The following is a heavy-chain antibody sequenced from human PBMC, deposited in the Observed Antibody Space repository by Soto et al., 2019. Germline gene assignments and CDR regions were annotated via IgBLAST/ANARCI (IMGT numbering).Heavy chain of an antibody. CDR3: ARNVGDGWLGEFTTYMDV. Sequence: PSETLSLTCTVSGGSISSYYWSWIRQPPGKGLEWIGYIYYSGSTNYNPSLKSRVTISVDTSKNQFSLKLSSVTAADTAVYYCARNVGDGWLGEFTTYMDVGRKGTTVTVSS. CDR1: GGSISSYY. D-gene: IGHD3-10*01. V-gene: IGHV4-59*08. CDR2: IYYSGST. J-gene: IGHJ6*03.